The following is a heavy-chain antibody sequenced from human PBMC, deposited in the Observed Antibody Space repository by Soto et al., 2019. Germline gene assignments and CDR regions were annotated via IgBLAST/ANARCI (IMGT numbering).Heavy chain of an antibody. D-gene: IGHD3-22*01. Sequence: GGSLRLSCAASGFTFSSYGMHWVRQAPGKGLEWVAVIWYDGSNKYYADSVKGRFTISRDNSKNTLYLQMNSLRAEDTAVYYCAREGSSGYYALSFDYWGQGTLVTVSS. CDR3: AREGSSGYYALSFDY. CDR1: GFTFSSYG. V-gene: IGHV3-33*01. CDR2: IWYDGSNK. J-gene: IGHJ4*02.